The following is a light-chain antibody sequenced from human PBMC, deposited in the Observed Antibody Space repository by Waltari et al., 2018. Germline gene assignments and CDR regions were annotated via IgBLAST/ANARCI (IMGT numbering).Light chain of an antibody. CDR1: SSDVGGYTY. Sequence: QSALTQPASVSGSPGQSITISCTGTSSDVGGYTYVSWYQQHPGKAPKLMIYDVTTRPYGVSHRFSGSTSVHTASLTISGLQAENEADYYCSSYTSSSTWVFGGGTKLTVL. CDR3: SSYTSSSTWV. CDR2: DVT. V-gene: IGLV2-14*03. J-gene: IGLJ3*02.